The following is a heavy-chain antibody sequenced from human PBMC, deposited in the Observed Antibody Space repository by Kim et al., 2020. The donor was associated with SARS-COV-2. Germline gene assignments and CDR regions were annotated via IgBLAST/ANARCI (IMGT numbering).Heavy chain of an antibody. V-gene: IGHV4-31*03. CDR2: IYYSGST. CDR1: GGSISSGGYY. J-gene: IGHJ6*02. CDR3: ARAPLGPYYYGMDV. Sequence: SETLSLTCTVSGGSISSGGYYWSWIRQHPGKGLEWIGYIYYSGSTYYNPSLKSRVTISVDTSKNQFSLKLSSVTAADTAVYYCARAPLGPYYYGMDVWGQGTTVTVSS.